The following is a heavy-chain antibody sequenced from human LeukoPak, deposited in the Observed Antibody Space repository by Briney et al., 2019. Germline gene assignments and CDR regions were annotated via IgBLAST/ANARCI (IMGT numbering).Heavy chain of an antibody. CDR2: IIPIFGTA. CDR3: ASCIVVVHSEYYYYGMDV. J-gene: IGHJ6*02. CDR1: GGTFISYA. Sequence: ASVKVSCKASGGTFISYAISWVRQATGQGLEWMGGIIPIFGTANYAQKFQGRITITADESTSTAYMELSSLRSEDTAVYYCASCIVVVHSEYYYYGMDVWGQGTTVTVSS. D-gene: IGHD2-15*01. V-gene: IGHV1-69*13.